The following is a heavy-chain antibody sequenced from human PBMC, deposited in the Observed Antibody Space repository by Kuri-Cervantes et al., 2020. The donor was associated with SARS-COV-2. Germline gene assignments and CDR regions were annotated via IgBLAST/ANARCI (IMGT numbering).Heavy chain of an antibody. V-gene: IGHV3-15*01. CDR1: GFTFSNAW. Sequence: GESLKISCAASGFTFSNAWMSWVRQAPGKGLEWVGRIKSKTDGGTTNYAAPVKGRFTISRDDSKNTLYLQMNSLKTEDTAVYYFTTDGRTFAAYCTNGVCYTSWGQGTLVTVSS. CDR2: IKSKTDGGTT. CDR3: TTDGRTFAAYCTNGVCYTS. J-gene: IGHJ5*02. D-gene: IGHD2-8*01.